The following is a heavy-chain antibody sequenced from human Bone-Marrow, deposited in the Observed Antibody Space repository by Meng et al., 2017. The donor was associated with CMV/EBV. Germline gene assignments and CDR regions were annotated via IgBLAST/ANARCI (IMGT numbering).Heavy chain of an antibody. D-gene: IGHD3-3*01. V-gene: IGHV4-38-2*02. CDR1: GYSISSGYY. CDR2: IYHSGST. Sequence: SETLSLTCTVSGYSISSGYYWGWIRQPSGKGLEWIGSIYHSGSTYYNPSLKSRVTISVDTSKNQFSLKLSSVTAADTAVYYCASQNILYYDFWSGYYDAFDIWGQGTMVTVSS. J-gene: IGHJ3*02. CDR3: ASQNILYYDFWSGYYDAFDI.